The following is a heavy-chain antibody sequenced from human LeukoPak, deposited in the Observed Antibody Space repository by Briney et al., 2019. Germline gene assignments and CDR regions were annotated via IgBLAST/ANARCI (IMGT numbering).Heavy chain of an antibody. D-gene: IGHD3-22*01. CDR1: GGTFSSYA. J-gene: IGHJ4*02. CDR3: AREGPSYYYDSSGYYSGPFDY. Sequence: GASVKVSCKASGGTFSSYAISWVRQAPGQGLEWMGRIIPILGIANYAQKFQGRVTITADKSTSTAYMELSSLRSEDTAVYYCAREGPSYYYDSSGYYSGPFDYWGQGTLVTVSS. CDR2: IIPILGIA. V-gene: IGHV1-69*04.